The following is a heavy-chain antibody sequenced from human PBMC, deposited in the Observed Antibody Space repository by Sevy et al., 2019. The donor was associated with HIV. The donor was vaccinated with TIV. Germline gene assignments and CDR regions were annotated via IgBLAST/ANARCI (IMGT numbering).Heavy chain of an antibody. V-gene: IGHV1-2*02. Sequence: GASVKVSCKASGYTFTGYYMHWVRQAPGQGLEWMGWINPNSGGTNYAQKFQGRVTMTRDTSISTAYMELSRLRSDDTAVYYCARSIITMIVVGDFDYWGQGTLVTVSS. D-gene: IGHD3-22*01. CDR3: ARSIITMIVVGDFDY. CDR1: GYTFTGYY. CDR2: INPNSGGT. J-gene: IGHJ4*02.